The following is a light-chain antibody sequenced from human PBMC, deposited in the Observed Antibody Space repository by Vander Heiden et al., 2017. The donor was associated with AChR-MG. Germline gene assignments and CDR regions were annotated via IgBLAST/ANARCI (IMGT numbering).Light chain of an antibody. CDR2: LNN. V-gene: IGLV3-1*01. CDR3: QAWDSNTENVV. CDR1: NSGDKY. Sequence: SYALPQPPSVSVSPGQTASITCAGDNSGDKYICWYRQKPGQAPVLVIYLNNKRPSGFPERFSGSNSGNTATLTISGTQAKDEADYYCQAWDSNTENVVFGGGTKLTVL. J-gene: IGLJ2*01.